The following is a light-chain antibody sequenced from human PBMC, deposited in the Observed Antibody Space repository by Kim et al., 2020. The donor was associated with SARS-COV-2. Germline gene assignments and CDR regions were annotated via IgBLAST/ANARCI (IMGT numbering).Light chain of an antibody. CDR2: GAS. CDR1: QSVSSSY. V-gene: IGKV3-20*01. Sequence: SPGERATLSCRASQSVSSSYLAWYQQKPGQAPRLLIYGASSRATGISDRFSGSGSGTDFTLTISRLEPEDFAVYYCQQYGSSLFTFGPGTKVDIK. J-gene: IGKJ3*01. CDR3: QQYGSSLFT.